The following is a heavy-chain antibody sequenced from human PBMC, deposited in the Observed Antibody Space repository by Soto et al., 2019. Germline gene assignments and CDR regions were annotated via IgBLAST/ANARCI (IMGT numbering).Heavy chain of an antibody. Sequence: SVKVSCKASGGTFSSYAISWVRQAPGQGLEWMGGIIPIFGTANYAQKFQGRVTITADESTSTAYMELSSLRSEDTAVYYCARDPNYYDSSGFYYGMDVWGQGTTVTVSS. D-gene: IGHD3-22*01. J-gene: IGHJ6*02. CDR3: ARDPNYYDSSGFYYGMDV. CDR1: GGTFSSYA. V-gene: IGHV1-69*13. CDR2: IIPIFGTA.